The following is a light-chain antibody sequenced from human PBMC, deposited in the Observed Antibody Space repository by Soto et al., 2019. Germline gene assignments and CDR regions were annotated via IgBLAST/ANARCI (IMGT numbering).Light chain of an antibody. V-gene: IGLV1-44*01. CDR3: SAWDDSVNAWG. J-gene: IGLJ3*02. Sequence: QSVLTQPPSASGTPGQRVTISCSGSSSNIGRNTVSWYQQFPGTAPKLLIYTNNQRPSGVPVRFSGSTSGTSASLPISWLQSEDEADYYCSAWDDSVNAWGFGGGTKVTVL. CDR1: SSNIGRNT. CDR2: TNN.